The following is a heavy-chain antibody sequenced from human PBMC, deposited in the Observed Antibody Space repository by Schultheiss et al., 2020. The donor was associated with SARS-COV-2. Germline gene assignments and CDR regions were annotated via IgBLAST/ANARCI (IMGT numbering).Heavy chain of an antibody. CDR2: IKQDGSEK. V-gene: IGHV3-7*03. CDR1: GFTFSSYW. Sequence: GESLKISCAASGFTFSSYWMSWVRQAPGKGLEWVANIKQDGSEKYYVDSVKGRFTISRDNAKNSLYLQMNSLRAEDTAVYYCARDPSAANLDYWGQGTLVTVSS. J-gene: IGHJ4*02. CDR3: ARDPSAANLDY. D-gene: IGHD5-18*01.